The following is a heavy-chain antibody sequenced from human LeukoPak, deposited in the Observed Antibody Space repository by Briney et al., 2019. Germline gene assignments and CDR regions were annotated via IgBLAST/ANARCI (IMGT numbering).Heavy chain of an antibody. CDR3: ARPEARYYYGMDV. Sequence: SETLSLTCTVSGGSISSSSYYWGWIRQPPGKGLEWIGSIYYSGSTYYNPSLKSRVTISVDTSKNQFSLKLSSVTAADTAVYYCARPEARYYYGMDVWGQGTTVTVSS. J-gene: IGHJ6*02. CDR2: IYYSGST. CDR1: GGSISSSSYY. V-gene: IGHV4-39*01.